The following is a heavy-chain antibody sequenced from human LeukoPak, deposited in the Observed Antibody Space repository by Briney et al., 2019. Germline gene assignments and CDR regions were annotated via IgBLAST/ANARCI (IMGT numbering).Heavy chain of an antibody. CDR2: IHHSGTT. J-gene: IGHJ6*03. V-gene: IGHV4-34*01. CDR1: GGSFSDFY. CDR3: ARGRKVSGVRRINWARHENYFFYYIDV. D-gene: IGHD1-14*01. Sequence: PSETLSLTCAVYGGSFSDFYWTWIRQRPGKGLEWIGEIHHSGTTNFNPSLQSRVSISVDTAKNQFFLRVASMTAADTALYYCARGRKVSGVRRINWARHENYFFYYIDVWGKGTSVSVSS.